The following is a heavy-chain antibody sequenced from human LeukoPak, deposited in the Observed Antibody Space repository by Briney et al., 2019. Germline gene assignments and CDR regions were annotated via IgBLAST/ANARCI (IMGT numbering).Heavy chain of an antibody. D-gene: IGHD6-19*01. J-gene: IGHJ4*02. CDR1: GFTFSSYA. CDR3: AKPRYSSGWPHFDY. V-gene: IGHV3-23*01. Sequence: GGSLRLSCAASGFTFSSYAMSWVRQAPGKGLEWVSAISGSGGSTYYADSVKGRFTISRDNSKNTLYLQMNSPRAEDTAVYYCAKPRYSSGWPHFDYWGQGTLVTVSS. CDR2: ISGSGGST.